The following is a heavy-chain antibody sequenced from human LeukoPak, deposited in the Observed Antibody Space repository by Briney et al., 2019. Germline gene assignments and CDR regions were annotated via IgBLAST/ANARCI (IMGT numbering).Heavy chain of an antibody. D-gene: IGHD3-3*01. CDR2: ISFIGTT. J-gene: IGHJ4*02. CDR1: GGSFSGYY. Sequence: PSETLSLTCAVYGGSFSGYYWSWIRQPPGKGLEWIGYISFIGTTDYNPSLKSRVTMSLDTSKNQFSLRLSSVTAADTAVYYCARSYNYDFWSGYFDYWGQGTLVTVSS. CDR3: ARSYNYDFWSGYFDY. V-gene: IGHV4-59*04.